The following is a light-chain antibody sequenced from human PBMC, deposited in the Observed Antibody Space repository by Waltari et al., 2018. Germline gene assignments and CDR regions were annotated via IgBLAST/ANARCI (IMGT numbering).Light chain of an antibody. J-gene: IGLJ1*01. CDR1: SSDVGGYNY. V-gene: IGLV2-14*03. CDR3: SSYTSSSTRG. Sequence: QSALTQPASVSGSPGQSITISCTGTSSDVGGYNYVSWYQQHPCKAPKPMIYDVSNRPSGVSYRFSGSKSGHTSSLTIFGLQAEDEADYYCSSYTSSSTRGVGTGTKVTVL. CDR2: DVS.